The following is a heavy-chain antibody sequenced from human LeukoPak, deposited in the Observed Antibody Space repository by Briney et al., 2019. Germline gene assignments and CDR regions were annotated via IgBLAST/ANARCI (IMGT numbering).Heavy chain of an antibody. J-gene: IGHJ4*02. D-gene: IGHD6-6*01. CDR3: AREYRQLVGAGDY. CDR2: ISAYNGNT. CDR1: GYTFTGYY. Sequence: ASVKVSCKASGYTFTGYYMHWVRQAPGQGLEWMGWISAYNGNTNYAQKLQGRVTMTTDTSTSTAYMELRSLRSDDTAVYYCAREYRQLVGAGDYWGQGTLVTVSS. V-gene: IGHV1-18*04.